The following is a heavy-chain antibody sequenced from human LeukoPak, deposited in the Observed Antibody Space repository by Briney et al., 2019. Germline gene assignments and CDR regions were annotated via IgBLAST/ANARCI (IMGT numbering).Heavy chain of an antibody. V-gene: IGHV3-21*01. D-gene: IGHD3-22*01. Sequence: AGTLRLSCAASGFTFSSYSMNWICKAPRKGLEWASSISINRSYIHYADSVKGRFTISRDNAKNSLYLRMNSLRAEDTAVYYCARETKGNYYDSRGPRGFDIWGQGTMVTVSS. CDR3: ARETKGNYYDSRGPRGFDI. CDR1: GFTFSSYS. CDR2: ISINRSYI. J-gene: IGHJ3*02.